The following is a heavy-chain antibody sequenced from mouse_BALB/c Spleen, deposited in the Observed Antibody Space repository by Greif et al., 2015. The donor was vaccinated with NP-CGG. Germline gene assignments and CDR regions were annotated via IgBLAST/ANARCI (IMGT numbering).Heavy chain of an antibody. CDR1: GYTFTSYY. J-gene: IGHJ4*01. CDR3: TIYGYYAMDY. D-gene: IGHD1-1*02. V-gene: IGHV1S16*01. Sequence: QVQLQQSGAELVKPGASVKLSCKASGYTFTSYYMYWVKQRPGQGLEWIGEINPSNGGTNFNEKFKSKATLTVDKSSSTAYMHLSSLTSEDSAVYYCTIYGYYAMDYWGQETSVTVSS. CDR2: INPSNGGT.